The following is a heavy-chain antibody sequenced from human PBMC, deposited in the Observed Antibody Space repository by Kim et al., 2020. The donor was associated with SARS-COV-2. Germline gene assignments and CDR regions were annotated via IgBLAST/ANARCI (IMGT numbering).Heavy chain of an antibody. D-gene: IGHD5-18*01. CDR2: ISSSGSTI. CDR3: ARVRIRIQLWLRFVHMDV. Sequence: GGSLRLSCAASGFTFSSYEMNWVRQAPGKGLEWVSYISSSGSTIYYADSVKGRFTISRDNAKNSLYLQMNSLRAEDTAVYYCARVRIRIQLWLRFVHMDVWRRGTTVTASS. V-gene: IGHV3-48*03. J-gene: IGHJ6*02. CDR1: GFTFSSYE.